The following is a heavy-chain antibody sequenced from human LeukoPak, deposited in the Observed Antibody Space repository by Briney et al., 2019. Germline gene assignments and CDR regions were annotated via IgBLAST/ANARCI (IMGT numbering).Heavy chain of an antibody. CDR2: IIPIYGTA. D-gene: IGHD3-22*01. Sequence: SVKVSCKASGGTFSSYAISWVRQAPGQGLEWMGGIIPIYGTANYAQKFQGRVTITTDESTSTAYMELSSLRSEDTAVYYCARVNLDRDSSGFAFDYWGQGTLVTVSS. CDR3: ARVNLDRDSSGFAFDY. J-gene: IGHJ4*02. CDR1: GGTFSSYA. V-gene: IGHV1-69*05.